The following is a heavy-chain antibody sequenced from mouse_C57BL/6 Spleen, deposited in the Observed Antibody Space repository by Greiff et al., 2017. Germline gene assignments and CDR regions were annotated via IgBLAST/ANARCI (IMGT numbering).Heavy chain of an antibody. CDR3: ARGITTVVEGLWYFDY. J-gene: IGHJ2*01. CDR2: IYPGDGAT. D-gene: IGHD1-1*01. V-gene: IGHV1-80*01. Sequence: QVQLQQSGAELVKPGASVKISCTASGYAFSSYWMNWVKQRPGKGLEWIGQIYPGDGATNYNGKFKGKATLTADNSSSTAYMQLISLTSEDSAVYFCARGITTVVEGLWYFDYWGQGTTLTVSS. CDR1: GYAFSSYW.